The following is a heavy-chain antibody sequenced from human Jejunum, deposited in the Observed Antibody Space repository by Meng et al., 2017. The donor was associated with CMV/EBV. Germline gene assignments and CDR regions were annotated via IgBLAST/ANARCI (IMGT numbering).Heavy chain of an antibody. Sequence: AASGFTFRTYSMNWVRQAQGKWLKLVSFIRTSSNYIYYSDSVKGRFTISRDNAKNSLYLQMNSLRAEDTALYYCARDMSSPYFDYWGQGALVTVSS. CDR3: ARDMSSPYFDY. V-gene: IGHV3-21*01. CDR1: GFTFRTYS. J-gene: IGHJ4*02. D-gene: IGHD3-10*01. CDR2: IRTSSNYI.